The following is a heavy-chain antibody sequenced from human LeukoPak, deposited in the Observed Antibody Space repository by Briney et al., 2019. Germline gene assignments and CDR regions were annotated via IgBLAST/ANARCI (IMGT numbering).Heavy chain of an antibody. V-gene: IGHV1-2*06. CDR2: INPNSGGT. D-gene: IGHD6-19*01. J-gene: IGHJ4*02. Sequence: ASVKVSCKASGYTFTGYYMHWVRQAPGHGLEWMGRINPNSGGTNYAQKFQGRVTMTRDTSISTAYMELSRLRSDDTAVYYCARARSSGWTDFRYWGQGTLVTVSS. CDR3: ARARSSGWTDFRY. CDR1: GYTFTGYY.